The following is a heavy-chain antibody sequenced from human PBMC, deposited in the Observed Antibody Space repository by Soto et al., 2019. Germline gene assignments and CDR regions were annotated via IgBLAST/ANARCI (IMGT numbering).Heavy chain of an antibody. CDR2: IRSKAYGGTT. J-gene: IGHJ3*02. Sequence: PGGSLRLSCAASGFNFSSYAMSWVRQAPGKGLEWVGFIRSKAYGGTTEYAASVKGRFTISRDDSKSIAYLRMNSLKTEDTAVYYCTRTKWLGAFDIWGQGTMVTVSS. D-gene: IGHD6-19*01. CDR1: GFNFSSYA. CDR3: TRTKWLGAFDI. V-gene: IGHV3-49*04.